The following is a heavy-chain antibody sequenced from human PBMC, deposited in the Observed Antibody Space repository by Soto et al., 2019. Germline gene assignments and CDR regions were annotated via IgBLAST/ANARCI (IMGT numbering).Heavy chain of an antibody. CDR3: ARGAADYGDAFDI. J-gene: IGHJ3*02. V-gene: IGHV4-31*03. CDR2: IYWSGNT. Sequence: QVRLQESGPGLVKPSQTLSLTCRVSGDSTSRGGYYWSWIRQHPGKGLEWIGYIYWSGNTYFNPSLKSRVSISLGTSSNQFSLNLTSVTAADTAVYYCARGAADYGDAFDIWGQVTTVTVSS. CDR1: GDSTSRGGYY. D-gene: IGHD4-17*01.